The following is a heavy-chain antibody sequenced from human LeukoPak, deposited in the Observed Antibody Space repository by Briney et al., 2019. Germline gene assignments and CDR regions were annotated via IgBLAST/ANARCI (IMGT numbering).Heavy chain of an antibody. Sequence: GASVKVSCKASGYTFTSYGTSWVRQARGPGLEWMGWISAIVGNTNSAQKLQGRVTITTDTSTSTAYMELRSLRSDDTAVYYCARFVGGGSYYDSSAFDYGGQGTLVTVSS. V-gene: IGHV1-18*01. CDR1: GYTFTSYG. CDR2: ISAIVGNT. J-gene: IGHJ4*02. D-gene: IGHD3-22*01. CDR3: ARFVGGGSYYDSSAFDY.